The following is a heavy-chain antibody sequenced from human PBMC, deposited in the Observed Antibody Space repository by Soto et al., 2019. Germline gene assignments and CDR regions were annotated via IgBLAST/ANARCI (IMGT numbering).Heavy chain of an antibody. CDR2: ISYDGSNK. Sequence: GGSLRLSCAASGFTFSSYGMHWVRQAPGKGLEWVAVISYDGSNKYYADSVKGRFTISRDNSKNTLYLQMNSLRAEDTAVYYCAKRRDSGSYRYWYFDLWGRGTLVTVSS. CDR1: GFTFSSYG. D-gene: IGHD1-26*01. V-gene: IGHV3-30*18. CDR3: AKRRDSGSYRYWYFDL. J-gene: IGHJ2*01.